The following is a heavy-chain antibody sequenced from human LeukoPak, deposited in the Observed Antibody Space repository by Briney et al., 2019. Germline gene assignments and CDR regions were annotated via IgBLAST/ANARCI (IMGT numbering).Heavy chain of an antibody. Sequence: SVKVSCKASGYTFTGYYMHWVRQAPGQGLEWMGGIIPIFGTANYAQKFQGRVTITTDESTSTAYMELSSLRSEDTAVYYCARGWGEYYYDSSGYYEIDAFDIWGQGTMVTVSS. CDR3: ARGWGEYYYDSSGYYEIDAFDI. CDR2: IIPIFGTA. D-gene: IGHD3-22*01. J-gene: IGHJ3*02. CDR1: GYTFTGYY. V-gene: IGHV1-69*05.